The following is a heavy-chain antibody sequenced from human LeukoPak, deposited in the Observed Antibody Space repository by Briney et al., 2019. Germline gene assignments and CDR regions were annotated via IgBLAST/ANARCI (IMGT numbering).Heavy chain of an antibody. CDR2: IYSGGST. V-gene: IGHV3-53*01. J-gene: IGHJ4*02. Sequence: GGSLRLSCAASGFTVSSNHMSWVRQAPGKGLEWVSVIYSGGSTDYADSVKGRFTISRDNLKNTLYLQMNSLSAEDTAVYYCARPFRHWGQGNLVTVSS. CDR1: GFTVSSNH. CDR3: ARPFRH.